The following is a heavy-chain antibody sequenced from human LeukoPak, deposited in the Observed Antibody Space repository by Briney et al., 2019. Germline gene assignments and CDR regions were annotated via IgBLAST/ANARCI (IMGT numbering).Heavy chain of an antibody. CDR3: ARVLGNPNWFDP. CDR2: IIPILGIA. J-gene: IGHJ5*02. CDR1: GGTFSSYA. V-gene: IGHV1-69*04. D-gene: IGHD1-14*01. Sequence: EASVKVSCKASGGTFSSYAISWVRQAPGQGLEWMGRIIPILGIANYAQKFQGRVTMTADTSTSTAYMELTTLRNDDTAVYYCARVLGNPNWFDPWGQGSLVTVSS.